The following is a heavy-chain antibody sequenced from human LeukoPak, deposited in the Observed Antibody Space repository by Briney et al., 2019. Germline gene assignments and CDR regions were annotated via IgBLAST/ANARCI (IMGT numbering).Heavy chain of an antibody. CDR3: TKGDITMIPD. Sequence: PGGSLRLSCAASGFTVSNNYMSWVRQAPGKGLEWVSIIYSGGTTYYADSVKGRFTISRDNSKNTLFPQMNSLRAEDTAVYYCTKGDITMIPDWGQGTLVTVSS. D-gene: IGHD3-22*01. J-gene: IGHJ4*02. CDR2: IYSGGTT. V-gene: IGHV3-53*01. CDR1: GFTVSNNY.